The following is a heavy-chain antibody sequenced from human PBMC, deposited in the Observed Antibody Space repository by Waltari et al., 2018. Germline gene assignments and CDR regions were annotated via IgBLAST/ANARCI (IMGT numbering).Heavy chain of an antibody. CDR3: AREYDFWSGYFHGMDV. J-gene: IGHJ6*02. V-gene: IGHV3-30-3*01. CDR1: GFTFSSYA. Sequence: QVQLVESGGGVVQPGRSLRLSCAASGFTFSSYAMHWVRQAPGKGLEWVAVISYDGSNKYYADSVKGRFTISRDNSKNTLYLQMNSLRAEDTAVDYCAREYDFWSGYFHGMDVWGQGTTVTVS. D-gene: IGHD3-3*01. CDR2: ISYDGSNK.